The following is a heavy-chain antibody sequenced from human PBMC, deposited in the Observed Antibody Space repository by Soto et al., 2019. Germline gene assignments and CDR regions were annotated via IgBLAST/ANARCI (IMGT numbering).Heavy chain of an antibody. D-gene: IGHD2-15*01. CDR1: GYIFSNYG. Sequence: ASVKVSCKASGYIFSNYGISWVRQARGQGLEWMGWISAHNGDTKYAQKIQDRVTMTTDTSTRTAYMELRSLRSDDTAVYYCARGCSGGSCYYHFDYWGQGTLVTVSS. CDR2: ISAHNGDT. CDR3: ARGCSGGSCYYHFDY. V-gene: IGHV1-18*04. J-gene: IGHJ4*02.